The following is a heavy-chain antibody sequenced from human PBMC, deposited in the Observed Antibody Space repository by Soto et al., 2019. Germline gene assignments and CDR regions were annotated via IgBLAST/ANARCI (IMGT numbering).Heavy chain of an antibody. CDR1: GFNFRRHW. Sequence: PVGSLRLSCTVSGFNFRRHWVSWVRQAPGKGLEWVANIKQDGSEKWYVDSVKGRFTISRDNARNSLYLQMNSLRAEDTAVYFCARGDYYDTSGPFSDAFDIWGQGTMVTGSS. CDR3: ARGDYYDTSGPFSDAFDI. D-gene: IGHD3-22*01. CDR2: IKQDGSEK. V-gene: IGHV3-7*04. J-gene: IGHJ3*02.